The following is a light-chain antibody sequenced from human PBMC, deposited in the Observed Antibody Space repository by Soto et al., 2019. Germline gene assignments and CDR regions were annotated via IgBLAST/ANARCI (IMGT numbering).Light chain of an antibody. CDR1: QSLLHITGETF. V-gene: IGKV2D-29*02. CDR2: EVS. Sequence: DIVMTQSPVSLPVTPGEPASISCRSSQSLLHITGETFLFWYLQKPGQSPQLLIYEVSTRVSGVPDRFSGSGSGTDFTLEISRVETDDVGIYYCMQSTQLPPTFGQGTRLEIK. CDR3: MQSTQLPPT. J-gene: IGKJ5*01.